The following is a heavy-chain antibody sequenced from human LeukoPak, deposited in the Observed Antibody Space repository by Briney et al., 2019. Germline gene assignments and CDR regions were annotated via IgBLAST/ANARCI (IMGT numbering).Heavy chain of an antibody. CDR2: ISSSSSYI. CDR3: ARDLLTKRGYSYGYFDY. Sequence: GGSLRLSCAASGFTFSSYSMNWVRQAPGKGLEWVSSISSSSSYIYYADSVKGRFTISRDNAKNSLYLQMNSLRAEDTAVYYCARDLLTKRGYSYGYFDYWGQGTLVTVSS. CDR1: GFTFSSYS. J-gene: IGHJ4*02. D-gene: IGHD5-18*01. V-gene: IGHV3-21*01.